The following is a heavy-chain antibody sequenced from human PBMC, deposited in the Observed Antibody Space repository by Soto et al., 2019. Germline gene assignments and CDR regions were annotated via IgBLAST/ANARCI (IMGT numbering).Heavy chain of an antibody. CDR1: GGSFSGYY. CDR2: ITHRGSS. J-gene: IGHJ5*02. CDR3: ARGSLVVPAAVYVWGSYRSYNWFDP. Sequence: QVQLQQWGAGLLKPSETLSLTCAVYGGSFSGYYWSWMRQPPGKGLEWIGEITHRGSSNYNPYLKSRVTISVDTSKNQFSLKLSSVTAADTAVYYCARGSLVVPAAVYVWGSYRSYNWFDPWGQGTLVTVSS. V-gene: IGHV4-34*01. D-gene: IGHD3-16*02.